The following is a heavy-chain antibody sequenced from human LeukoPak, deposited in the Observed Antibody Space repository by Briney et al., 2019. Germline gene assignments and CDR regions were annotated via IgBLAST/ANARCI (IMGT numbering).Heavy chain of an antibody. V-gene: IGHV3-7*01. Sequence: GGSLRLSCAASGFTFSSYWMSWVRQAPGKGLEWVAMIKQDGSEKYYVDSVKGRFTISRDNAKNSLYLQVNSLRAEDTAVYYCAKAKDRSSGYYRFDYWGQGTLVTVSS. CDR1: GFTFSSYW. CDR2: IKQDGSEK. J-gene: IGHJ4*02. CDR3: AKAKDRSSGYYRFDY. D-gene: IGHD3-22*01.